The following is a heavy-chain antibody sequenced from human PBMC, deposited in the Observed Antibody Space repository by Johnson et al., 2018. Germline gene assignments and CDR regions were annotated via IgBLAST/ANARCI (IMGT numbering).Heavy chain of an antibody. D-gene: IGHD1-26*01. V-gene: IGHV3-49*05. J-gene: IGHJ3*02. CDR3: SRGQSGSYFDDAFDI. Sequence: VQLVESGGGLVKPGRSLRLSCTASGFTFGDYAMSWFRQAPGKGLEWVGFIRSKAYGGTTEYAASLKGRFTISRDDSKSIAELQMNSLKTEDTALYYCSRGQSGSYFDDAFDIWGQGTMVTVSS. CDR1: GFTFGDYA. CDR2: IRSKAYGGTT.